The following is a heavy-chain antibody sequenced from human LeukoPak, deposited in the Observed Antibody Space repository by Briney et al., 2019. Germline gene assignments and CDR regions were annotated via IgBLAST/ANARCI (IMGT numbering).Heavy chain of an antibody. Sequence: GGSLRLSCAASGFTFSTYGMHWVRQAPGKGLEWVAVIWHDGSHQYYADSVKGRFTISRDNSKNTLYLQMNSLRAEDTAVYYCAKSLTYYHENSDSIWGQGTLVTVSS. V-gene: IGHV3-33*06. CDR1: GFTFSTYG. J-gene: IGHJ4*02. CDR2: IWHDGSHQ. D-gene: IGHD3-22*01. CDR3: AKSLTYYHENSDSI.